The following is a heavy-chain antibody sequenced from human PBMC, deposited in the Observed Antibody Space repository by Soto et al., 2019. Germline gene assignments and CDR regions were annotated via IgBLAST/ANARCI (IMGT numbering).Heavy chain of an antibody. D-gene: IGHD2-21*01. CDR1: GFTFSSYG. CDR2: ISYDGSNK. V-gene: IGHV3-30*18. J-gene: IGHJ3*02. CDR3: AKDRAWDQLVGDSDM. Sequence: QVQLVESGGGVVQPGRSLRLSCAGSGFTFSSYGMHWVRQAPGKGLEWVAVISYDGSNKYYADSMKGRFTISRDNSKNTLYQQMNSLRVENTAVYYCAKDRAWDQLVGDSDMWGQGTMVTVSS.